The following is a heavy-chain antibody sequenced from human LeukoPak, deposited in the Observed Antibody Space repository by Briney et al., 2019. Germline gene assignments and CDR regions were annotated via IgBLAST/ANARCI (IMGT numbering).Heavy chain of an antibody. CDR1: GFTFSSYA. D-gene: IGHD3-10*01. J-gene: IGHJ4*02. Sequence: GGSLRLSCAASGFTFSSYAMHWVRQAPGKGLEYVSAISSNGGSTYYANSVKGRFTISRDNSKNTLYLQMGSLRAEDMAVYYCARGGPFWLGELFRPGRGFDYWGQGTLVTVSS. CDR2: ISSNGGST. CDR3: ARGGPFWLGELFRPGRGFDY. V-gene: IGHV3-64*01.